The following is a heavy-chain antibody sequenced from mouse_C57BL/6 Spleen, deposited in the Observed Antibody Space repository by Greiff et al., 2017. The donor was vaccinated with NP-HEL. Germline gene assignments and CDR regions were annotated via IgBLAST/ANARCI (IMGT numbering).Heavy chain of an antibody. V-gene: IGHV14-4*01. J-gene: IGHJ1*03. Sequence: DVQLVESGAELVRPGASVKLSCTASGFNIRDDYMHWVKQRPEQGLEWIGWIDPENGDTEYASKFQGKATITADTSSNTAYLQLSSLTSEDTAVYYCTNRYFDVWGTGTTVTVSS. CDR3: TNRYFDV. CDR2: IDPENGDT. CDR1: GFNIRDDY.